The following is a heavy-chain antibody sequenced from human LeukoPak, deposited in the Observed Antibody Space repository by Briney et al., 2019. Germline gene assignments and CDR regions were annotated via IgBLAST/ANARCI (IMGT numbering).Heavy chain of an antibody. CDR1: GFTFSGYS. CDR2: MSSSSGLI. V-gene: IGHV3-21*01. CDR3: AREFDGSASGAGY. J-gene: IGHJ4*02. D-gene: IGHD1-26*01. Sequence: PGGSLRLSXAASGFTFSGYSMNWVRQAPGKGLEWVSSMSSSSGLIYYGDSVKGRFTVSRDNAKRSLYLQMNSLRADDTAVYYCAREFDGSASGAGYWGQGTLVTVSS.